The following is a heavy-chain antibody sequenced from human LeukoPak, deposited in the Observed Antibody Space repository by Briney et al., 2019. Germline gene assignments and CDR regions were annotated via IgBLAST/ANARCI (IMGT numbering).Heavy chain of an antibody. V-gene: IGHV4-30-4*08. J-gene: IGHJ6*03. D-gene: IGHD3-3*01. CDR2: IYYSGST. CDR1: GGSISSSDYY. CDR3: ARDGRITIPNDFWSGYYSPIMDV. Sequence: SQTLSLTCTVSGGSISSSDYYWSWIRQPPGKGLEWIGYIYYSGSTYYNPSLKSRVTISVDTSKNQFSLKLSSVTAADTAVYYCARDGRITIPNDFWSGYYSPIMDVWGKGTTVTVSS.